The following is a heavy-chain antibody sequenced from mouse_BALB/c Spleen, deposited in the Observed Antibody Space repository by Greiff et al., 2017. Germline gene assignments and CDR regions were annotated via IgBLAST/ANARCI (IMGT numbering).Heavy chain of an antibody. J-gene: IGHJ3*01. CDR3: ARFYYGAWFAY. CDR1: GYTFTSYV. D-gene: IGHD1-1*01. Sequence: VHVKQSGPELVKPGASVKMSCKASGYTFTSYVMHWVKQKPGQGLEWIGYINPYNDGTKYNEKFKGKATLTSDKSSSTAYMELSSLTSEDSAVYYCARFYYGAWFAYWGQGTLVTVSA. CDR2: INPYNDGT. V-gene: IGHV1-14*01.